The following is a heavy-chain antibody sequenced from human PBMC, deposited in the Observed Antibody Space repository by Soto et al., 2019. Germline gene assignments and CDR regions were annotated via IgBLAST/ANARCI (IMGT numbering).Heavy chain of an antibody. D-gene: IGHD5-12*01. CDR2: IKPDNGYT. CDR1: GYPFSKYG. V-gene: IGHV1-18*04. CDR3: ATSYDSGFDP. J-gene: IGHJ5*02. Sequence: QLQLVQSGAEVERPGASVRVSCKAYGYPFSKYGISWIRQAPGQGLEWMGWIKPDNGYTNYAQKFQGRVTMTTDTSSTTGYMELRSRRSDDTAVYYCATSYDSGFDPWGQGTLVSVSS.